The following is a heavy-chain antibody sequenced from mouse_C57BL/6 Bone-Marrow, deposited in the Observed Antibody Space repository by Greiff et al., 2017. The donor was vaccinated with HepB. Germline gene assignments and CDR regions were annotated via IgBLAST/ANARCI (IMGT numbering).Heavy chain of an antibody. V-gene: IGHV5-16*01. CDR3: ARQLRLRIDY. CDR2: INYDGSST. D-gene: IGHD3-2*02. Sequence: EVKVVESEGGLVQPGSSMKLSCTASGFTFSDYYMAWVRQVPEKGLEWVANINYDGSSTYYLDSLKSRFIISRDNAKNILYLQMSSLKSEDTATYYCARQLRLRIDYWGQGTTLTVSS. J-gene: IGHJ2*01. CDR1: GFTFSDYY.